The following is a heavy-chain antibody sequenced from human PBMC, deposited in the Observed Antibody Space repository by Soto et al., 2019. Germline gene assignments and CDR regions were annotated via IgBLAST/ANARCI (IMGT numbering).Heavy chain of an antibody. D-gene: IGHD3-3*01. CDR2: IKYGGST. V-gene: IGHV4-59*01. CDR3: ASGNRETIFGVVHQYFDY. J-gene: IGHJ4*02. CDR1: GGSISRYY. Sequence: SQTLSLTCTVSGGSISRYYCSWTRQPPGKGLEWIGYIKYGGSTDYNPSLKSRVTMSVDTSKNQFSLKLSSVTAADTVVYYCASGNRETIFGVVHQYFDYWGQGTLVTGSS.